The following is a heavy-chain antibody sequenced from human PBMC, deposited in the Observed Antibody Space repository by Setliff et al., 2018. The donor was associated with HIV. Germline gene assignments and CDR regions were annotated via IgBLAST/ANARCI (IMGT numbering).Heavy chain of an antibody. D-gene: IGHD6-13*01. V-gene: IGHV1-18*04. CDR3: ARDRGSSRSKGFDY. CDR1: GYTFTTYS. Sequence: ASVKVSCKASGYTFTTYSITWVRQAPGQGLEWMGWVSAYNGDTNFAQKFQGRVTMTTDTLTSTAYMELRSLRSDDTAVYHCARDRGSSRSKGFDYWGQGTLVTVSS. J-gene: IGHJ4*02. CDR2: VSAYNGDT.